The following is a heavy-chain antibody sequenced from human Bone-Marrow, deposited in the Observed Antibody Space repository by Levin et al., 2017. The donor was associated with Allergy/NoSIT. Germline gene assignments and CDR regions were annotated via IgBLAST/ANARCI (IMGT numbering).Heavy chain of an antibody. CDR2: ISGSGAGT. V-gene: IGHV3-23*01. CDR1: GFTFSTYG. D-gene: IGHD3-22*01. J-gene: IGHJ5*02. CDR3: ARGGTSGDYAPYNWFDR. Sequence: GGSLRLSCAASGFTFSTYGMNWVRQAPGRGLEWVSGISGSGAGTYYADSVKGRFTISRDNSKNTFYLQMNSLRAEDTAVYYCARGGTSGDYAPYNWFDRWGQGTLVTVPS.